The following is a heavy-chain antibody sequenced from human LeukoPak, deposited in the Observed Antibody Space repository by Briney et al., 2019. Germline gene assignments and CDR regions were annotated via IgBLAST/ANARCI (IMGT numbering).Heavy chain of an antibody. CDR3: ARDISFGNSRYFDY. J-gene: IGHJ4*02. V-gene: IGHV4-4*07. Sequence: SETLSLTCTVSGGSISSYYWTWIRQSAGKGLEWIGRINTSGSTNYNPSLRSRVTMSVNTSKNQFSLNLTSVTAADTAVYYCARDISFGNSRYFDYWGQGTLVTVSS. CDR1: GGSISSYY. D-gene: IGHD4-23*01. CDR2: INTSGST.